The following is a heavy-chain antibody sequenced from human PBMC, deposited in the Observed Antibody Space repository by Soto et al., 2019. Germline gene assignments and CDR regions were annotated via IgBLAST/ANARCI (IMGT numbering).Heavy chain of an antibody. D-gene: IGHD6-13*01. J-gene: IGHJ4*02. Sequence: QVQLVQSGAEVKKPGASVKVSCKASGYTFTSYGISWVRQAPGQGLEGMGWISAYNGNTNYAQKLQGRVTMTTDTPTSTDYMELRSLRSDDRAVYYCAREAAAGTLDYWGQGTLVTVSS. CDR1: GYTFTSYG. CDR3: AREAAAGTLDY. CDR2: ISAYNGNT. V-gene: IGHV1-18*01.